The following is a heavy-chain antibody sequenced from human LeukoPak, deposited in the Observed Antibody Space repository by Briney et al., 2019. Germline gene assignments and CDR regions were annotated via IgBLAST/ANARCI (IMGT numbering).Heavy chain of an antibody. CDR2: IYYSGST. V-gene: IGHV4-59*01. CDR3: AREDVVVAVGPKPYWYFDL. CDR1: GGSISSYY. Sequence: SETLSLTCTVSGGSISSYYWSWIRQPPGKGLEWIGYIYYSGSTNYNPSLKSRVTISVDTSKNQFSLKLSSVTAADTAVYYCAREDVVVAVGPKPYWYFDLWGRGTLVTVSS. D-gene: IGHD2-15*01. J-gene: IGHJ2*01.